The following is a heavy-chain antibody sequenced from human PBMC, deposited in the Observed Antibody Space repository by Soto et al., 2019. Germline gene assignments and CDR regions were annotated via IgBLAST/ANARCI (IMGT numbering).Heavy chain of an antibody. CDR3: ARSGSRSYHQIFDF. CDR2: FYYTDNT. Sequence: SEGLSLPCTLSGDSISGYYWGWIRQPTGKGLEWIGYFYYTDNTNYNHSLRSRVTISVDTSKNQFSLKLTSVTAADTAVYYCARSGSRSYHQIFDFWGQGSLDIVSS. CDR1: GDSISGYY. V-gene: IGHV4-59*01. D-gene: IGHD3-10*01. J-gene: IGHJ4*02.